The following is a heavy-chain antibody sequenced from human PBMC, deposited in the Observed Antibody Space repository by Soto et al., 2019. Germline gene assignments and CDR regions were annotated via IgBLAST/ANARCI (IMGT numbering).Heavy chain of an antibody. CDR1: GGSISSSSYY. J-gene: IGHJ5*02. Sequence: PSETLSLTCTVSGGSISSSSYYWGWIRQPPGKGLEWIGSIYYSGSTYYNPSLKSRVTISVDTSKNHFSLKLSSVTAADTAVYYCATQEVGGSYVYTFDPWGQGTRVTVS. CDR3: ATQEVGGSYVYTFDP. V-gene: IGHV4-39*02. D-gene: IGHD1-26*01. CDR2: IYYSGST.